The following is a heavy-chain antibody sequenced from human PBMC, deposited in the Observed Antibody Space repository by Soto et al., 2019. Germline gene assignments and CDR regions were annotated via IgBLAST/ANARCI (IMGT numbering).Heavy chain of an antibody. CDR2: ISAYNGQT. Sequence: SVKVSCKASGYPFDTYGINWVRQAPGQRPEWMGWISAYNGQTDYAQNFQGRVTMATDTSTNTAYMELRNLRSDDTAVYYCASDTDEIWNSYFFYPWGPGTRVTVAS. J-gene: IGHJ5*02. CDR3: ASDTDEIWNSYFFYP. CDR1: GYPFDTYG. V-gene: IGHV1-18*01. D-gene: IGHD1-7*01.